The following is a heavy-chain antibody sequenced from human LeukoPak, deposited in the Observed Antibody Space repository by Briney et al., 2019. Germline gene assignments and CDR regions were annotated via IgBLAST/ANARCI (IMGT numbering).Heavy chain of an antibody. J-gene: IGHJ4*02. D-gene: IGHD3-10*01. Sequence: ASVKVSCKASGYTFTSYGISWVRQAPGQGLEWMGWISAYSGNTNYAQKLQGRVTMTTDTSTSTAYMELRSLRPDDTAVYYCAMVRGVIPLFDYWGQGTLVTVSS. CDR3: AMVRGVIPLFDY. V-gene: IGHV1-18*01. CDR1: GYTFTSYG. CDR2: ISAYSGNT.